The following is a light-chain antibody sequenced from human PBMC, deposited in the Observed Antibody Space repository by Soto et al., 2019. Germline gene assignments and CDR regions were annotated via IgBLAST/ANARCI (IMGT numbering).Light chain of an antibody. Sequence: EIVMTQSPATLSVSPGGGATLSCRASQNIGTYLAWYQQKGGQAPRLVIFDASSRASGVPARFSGSGSGTDFTLAISSLEPEDFAIYYCQQRRNWPVTFGGGTKVDIK. V-gene: IGKV3-11*01. CDR3: QQRRNWPVT. CDR1: QNIGTY. CDR2: DAS. J-gene: IGKJ4*01.